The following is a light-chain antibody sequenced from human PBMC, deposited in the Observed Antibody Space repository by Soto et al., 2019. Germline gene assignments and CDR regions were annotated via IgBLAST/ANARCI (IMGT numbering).Light chain of an antibody. J-gene: IGKJ4*01. CDR2: GAS. V-gene: IGKV3D-20*02. CDR1: QSVSSSY. CDR3: QQRINWPLT. Sequence: EIVLTQSPGTLSLSPGERATLSCRASQSVSSSYLTWYQQKPGQAPRLLIYGASSRATGIPDRFSGSGSGTDFTLTSSRLEPEDFAVYYCQQRINWPLTFGGGTKVDIK.